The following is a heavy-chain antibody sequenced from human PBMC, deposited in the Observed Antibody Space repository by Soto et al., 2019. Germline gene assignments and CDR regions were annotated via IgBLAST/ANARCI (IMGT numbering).Heavy chain of an antibody. Sequence: ASVKVSCKASGYTFTSYSISWVRQAPGQGLEWMGWISAYNGNTDYAQKLQGRVTMTTDTSTSTAYMELRSLRSDDTAVYYCARKGEGNSKNWFDPWGQGTLVTVSS. CDR1: GYTFTSYS. V-gene: IGHV1-18*01. J-gene: IGHJ5*02. CDR3: ARKGEGNSKNWFDP. CDR2: ISAYNGNT. D-gene: IGHD1-20*01.